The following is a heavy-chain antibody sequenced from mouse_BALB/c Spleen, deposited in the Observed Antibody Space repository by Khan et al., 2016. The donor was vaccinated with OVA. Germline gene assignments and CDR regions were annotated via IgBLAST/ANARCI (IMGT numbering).Heavy chain of an antibody. CDR3: ARKNGSDFDY. J-gene: IGHJ2*01. D-gene: IGHD1-1*01. V-gene: IGHV1-20*02. CDR2: INPHIGET. CDR1: GYSFTGYF. Sequence: VQLQQSGPELVKPGASVKISCKASGYSFTGYFMNWVMQSHGKRLEWIGRINPHIGETFYNQKFTDKATLTVDESSTTAQLELRSLASEDSAVYYCARKNGSDFDYWCQGTTLTVSS.